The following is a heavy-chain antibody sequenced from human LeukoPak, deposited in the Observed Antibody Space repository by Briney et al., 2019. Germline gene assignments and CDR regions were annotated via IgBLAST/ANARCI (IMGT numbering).Heavy chain of an antibody. CDR2: INNDGSDT. J-gene: IGHJ6*02. CDR3: AREFDLDV. V-gene: IGHV3-74*01. CDR1: GFTFSSYW. Sequence: PGGSLRLSCAASGFTFSSYWMHWVRQAPGKGLVWVSHINNDGSDTTYADSVRGRFTISRDNAKTSLYLEMNSLRAEDTAVYYCAREFDLDVWGQGTTVTVSS.